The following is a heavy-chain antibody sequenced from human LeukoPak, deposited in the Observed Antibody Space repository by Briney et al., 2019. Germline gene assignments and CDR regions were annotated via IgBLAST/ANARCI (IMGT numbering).Heavy chain of an antibody. CDR3: AKELYGYYDSSGYYY. CDR1: GFTFSSYS. J-gene: IGHJ4*02. Sequence: GSLRLSCAASGFTFSSYSMNWVRQAPGKGLECVSAISGSGGSTYYADSVKGRFTISRDNSKNTLYLQMNSLRAEDTAVYYCAKELYGYYDSSGYYYWGQGTLVTVSS. D-gene: IGHD3-22*01. CDR2: ISGSGGST. V-gene: IGHV3-23*01.